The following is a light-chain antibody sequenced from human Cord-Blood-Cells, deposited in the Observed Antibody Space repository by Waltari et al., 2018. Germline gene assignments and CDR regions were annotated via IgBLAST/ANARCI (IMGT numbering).Light chain of an antibody. J-gene: IGKJ2*03. Sequence: DIVMTQSPDSMAVSLGERATINCKSSQSVLYSSNNKNYLAWYQQKPGQPPKLLIYWAPTRESGVPDRFSGSGSRTDFTLTISSLQAEDVAVYYCQQYYSTPHSFGQGTKLEIK. CDR2: WAP. CDR3: QQYYSTPHS. CDR1: QSVLYSSNNKNY. V-gene: IGKV4-1*01.